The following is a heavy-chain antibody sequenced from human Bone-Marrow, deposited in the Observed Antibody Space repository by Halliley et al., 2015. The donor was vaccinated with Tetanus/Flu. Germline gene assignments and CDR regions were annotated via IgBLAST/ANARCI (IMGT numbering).Heavy chain of an antibody. CDR2: IGASGAYA. V-gene: IGHV3-21*01. CDR1: GFTFTIYT. J-gene: IGHJ4*02. D-gene: IGHD2-15*01. Sequence: SLRLSCAASGFTFTIYTMHWVRQAPGKGLEWVSAIGASGAYAFYADSLQGQFTVSRDNAKNSLYLQMNSLRGEDTAVYYCAADPPGGNRPFHYWGQGTLVTVSS. CDR3: AADPPGGNRPFHY.